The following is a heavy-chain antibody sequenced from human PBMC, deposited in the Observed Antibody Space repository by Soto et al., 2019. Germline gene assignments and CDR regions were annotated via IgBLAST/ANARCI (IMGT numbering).Heavy chain of an antibody. CDR1: GGTFSSYA. CDR2: IIPIFGTA. V-gene: IGHV1-69*13. J-gene: IGHJ5*02. CDR3: ARDQFRQWLTEEPKSYVEMATIGSWFDP. Sequence: ASVKVSCKASGGTFSSYAISWVRQAPGQGLEWMGGIIPIFGTANYAQKFQGRVTITADESTSTAYMELSSLRSEDTAVYYCARDQFRQWLTEEPKSYVEMATIGSWFDPWGQGTLVTVSS. D-gene: IGHD6-19*01.